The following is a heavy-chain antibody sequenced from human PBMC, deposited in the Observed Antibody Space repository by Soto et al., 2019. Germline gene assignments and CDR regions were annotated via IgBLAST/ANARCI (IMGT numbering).Heavy chain of an antibody. CDR2: VSHDGRNT. Sequence: VQLVESGGGVVQPGRSLRLSCAASGFTFSDYAMHWVRQAPGKGLEWVAVVSHDGRNTHYADSVKGRFTISRDSSKNTVSLEMTSLRAADTAVYYCAKGWRQWLVTSDVNYWGQGALVTVSS. J-gene: IGHJ4*02. V-gene: IGHV3-30*18. CDR3: AKGWRQWLVTSDVNY. D-gene: IGHD6-19*01. CDR1: GFTFSDYA.